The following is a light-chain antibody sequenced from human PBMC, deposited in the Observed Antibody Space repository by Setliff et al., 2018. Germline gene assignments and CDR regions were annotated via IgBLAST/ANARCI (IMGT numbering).Light chain of an antibody. CDR2: QNS. CDR3: STWDDSLNSVV. Sequence: QSVLTQPPSASGTPGQRVTISCSGSSSNIGSKTVNWYQQLPGTAPKLLMFQNSQRPSGVPDRLSGSKSGTSASLAISGLQSEDEADYYCSTWDDSLNSVVFGGGSKGTVL. V-gene: IGLV1-44*01. CDR1: SSNIGSKT. J-gene: IGLJ2*01.